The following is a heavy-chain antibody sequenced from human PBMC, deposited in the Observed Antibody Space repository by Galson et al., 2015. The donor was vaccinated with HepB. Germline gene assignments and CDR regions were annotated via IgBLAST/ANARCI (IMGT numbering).Heavy chain of an antibody. CDR1: GYSFTNYY. V-gene: IGHV1-46*04. Sequence: SVKVSCKASGYSFTNYYMHWVRQAPGQGLEWMGVIKHSDGRAYYAQKLRGRVTMTRDTSTSTLYMELSSLRSEDTAVYYCAREMATTGELDHWGQGTLVTVSS. CDR2: IKHSDGRA. J-gene: IGHJ4*02. CDR3: AREMATTGELDH. D-gene: IGHD5-24*01.